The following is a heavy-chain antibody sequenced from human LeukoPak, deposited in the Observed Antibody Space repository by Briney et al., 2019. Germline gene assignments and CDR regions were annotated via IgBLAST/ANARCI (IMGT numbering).Heavy chain of an antibody. D-gene: IGHD4/OR15-4a*01. CDR1: GFTFSSYG. J-gene: IGHJ6*02. CDR3: AKNLGAYYYYYGMDV. CDR2: ISGSGGST. Sequence: PGGSLRLSCAASGFTFSSYGMHWVRQAPGKGLEWVSAISGSGGSTYYADSVKGRFTISRDNSKNTLYLQMNSLRAEDTAVYYCAKNLGAYYYYYGMDVWGQGTTVTVSS. V-gene: IGHV3-23*01.